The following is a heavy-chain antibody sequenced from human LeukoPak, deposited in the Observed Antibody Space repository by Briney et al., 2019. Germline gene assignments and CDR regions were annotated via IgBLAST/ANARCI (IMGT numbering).Heavy chain of an antibody. CDR3: AKAPGGGNWN. J-gene: IGHJ4*02. V-gene: IGHV3-23*01. CDR1: GFTFSTYA. D-gene: IGHD4-23*01. CDR2: ISGSGRSGT. Sequence: GGSLRLSCVASGFTFSTYAMTWVRQAPGKGLEWVSVISGSGRSGTNYADSVKGRFIISRDNSKNTLYLQMNSLRVEDTAIYYCAKAPGGGNWNWGQGTLVTVSS.